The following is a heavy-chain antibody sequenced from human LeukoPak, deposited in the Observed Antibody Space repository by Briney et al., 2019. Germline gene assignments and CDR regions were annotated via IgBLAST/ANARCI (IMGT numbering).Heavy chain of an antibody. Sequence: QPGGSLRLSCAASGFTFSSYAMSWVRQAPGKGLGWVSAISGSGGSTYYADSVKGRFTISRDNSKNTLYLQMNSLRAEDTAVYYCAKDRPYYYGSGSYHPDVDYWGQGTLVTVSS. CDR1: GFTFSSYA. V-gene: IGHV3-23*01. D-gene: IGHD3-10*01. CDR2: ISGSGGST. CDR3: AKDRPYYYGSGSYHPDVDY. J-gene: IGHJ4*02.